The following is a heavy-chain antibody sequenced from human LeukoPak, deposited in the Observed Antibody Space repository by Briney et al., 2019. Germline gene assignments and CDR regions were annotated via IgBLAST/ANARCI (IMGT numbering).Heavy chain of an antibody. Sequence: GGSLRLSFAASGFTFSTYWMSWVRQAPGEGLERVANIKQDRSEKYYVHSVKGRFTISTDNAKNSLYLQMNSLRAEDTAVYYCARGSGTFASWGQGTLVPVSS. D-gene: IGHD1-26*01. J-gene: IGHJ4*02. CDR2: IKQDRSEK. V-gene: IGHV3-7*04. CDR1: GFTFSTYW. CDR3: ARGSGTFAS.